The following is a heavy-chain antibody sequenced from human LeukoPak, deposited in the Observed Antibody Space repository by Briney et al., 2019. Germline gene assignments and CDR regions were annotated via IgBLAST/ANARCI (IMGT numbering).Heavy chain of an antibody. CDR2: IDSGGST. CDR3: ARGGREFDY. V-gene: IGHV3-53*04. J-gene: IGHJ4*02. CDR1: GFTVSSNY. Sequence: GGSLRLSCAASGFTVSSNYMSWVRQAPGKGLEWVSVIDSGGSTYYADSVTGRFTISRHNSKNTLYIQMNSLRDEDTAVYYCARGGREFDYWGQGTLVTVSS.